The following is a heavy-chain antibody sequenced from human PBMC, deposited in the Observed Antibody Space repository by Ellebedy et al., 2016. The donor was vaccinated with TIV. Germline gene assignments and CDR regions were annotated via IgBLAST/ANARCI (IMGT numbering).Heavy chain of an antibody. Sequence: PGGSLRLSCAASGLTFSSHAMSWVRQAPGKGLEWVSSISGSGGNTYYADSVKGRFTISRDNSKDTLYLQVNNLRAEDTAVYYCARDPVGVGPAFDIWGQGTMVTVSS. J-gene: IGHJ3*02. V-gene: IGHV3-23*01. D-gene: IGHD4-23*01. CDR3: ARDPVGVGPAFDI. CDR2: ISGSGGNT. CDR1: GLTFSSHA.